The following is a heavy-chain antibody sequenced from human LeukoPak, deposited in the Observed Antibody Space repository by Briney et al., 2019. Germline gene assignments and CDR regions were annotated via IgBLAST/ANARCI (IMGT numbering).Heavy chain of an antibody. D-gene: IGHD3-16*02. V-gene: IGHV3-7*01. CDR3: ARYYYYYMDV. Sequence: GGSRRFSCVESGCTFSRYSMSWVRQAPGKGLEWVANINQDGSEKYSVDSVKGRFAISRDNVKNSLYLQMNSLRAEDTAVYYCARYYYYYMDVWGKGTTVTVSS. J-gene: IGHJ6*03. CDR1: GCTFSRYS. CDR2: INQDGSEK.